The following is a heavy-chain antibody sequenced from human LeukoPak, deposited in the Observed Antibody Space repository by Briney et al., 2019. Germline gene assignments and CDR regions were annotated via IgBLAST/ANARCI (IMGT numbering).Heavy chain of an antibody. CDR3: ARDESYGGNRWAHFDY. CDR1: GFTFSSYS. J-gene: IGHJ4*02. V-gene: IGHV3-21*01. Sequence: GGSLRLSCAASGFTFSSYSMNWVRQAPGKGLEWVSSISSSSSYIYYADSVKGRFTISRDNAKNSLYLQMNSLRAEDTAVYYCARDESYGGNRWAHFDYWGQGTLVTVSS. CDR2: ISSSSSYI. D-gene: IGHD4-23*01.